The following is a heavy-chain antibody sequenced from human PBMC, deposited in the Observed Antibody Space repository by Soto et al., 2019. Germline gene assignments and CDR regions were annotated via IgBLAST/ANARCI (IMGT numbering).Heavy chain of an antibody. CDR1: GGSFSGYY. V-gene: IGHV4-34*01. D-gene: IGHD3-3*01. Sequence: PSETLSLTCAVYGGSFSGYYWSWIRQPPGKWLEWIGEINHSGSTNYNPSLKSRVTISVDTSKNQFSLKLSSVTAADTAVYYCARGRSVYYDFWSGPMGGAFDIWGQGXMVTV. J-gene: IGHJ3*02. CDR3: ARGRSVYYDFWSGPMGGAFDI. CDR2: INHSGST.